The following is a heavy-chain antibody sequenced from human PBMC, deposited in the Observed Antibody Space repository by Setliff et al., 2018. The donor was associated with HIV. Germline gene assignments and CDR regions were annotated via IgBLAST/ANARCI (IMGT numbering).Heavy chain of an antibody. CDR1: GYSISGSYW. Sequence: SETLSLTCAVSGYSISGSYWWGWIRQPPGKGLEWIGYIYNNRGTYYNPSLNSRVTMSVDTSNNQFSLKLSSVTAVDTAVYYCARSPLWFGKADWYVDLWGRGTLVTVSS. CDR3: ARSPLWFGKADWYVDL. J-gene: IGHJ2*01. CDR2: IYNNRGT. V-gene: IGHV4-28*01. D-gene: IGHD3-10*01.